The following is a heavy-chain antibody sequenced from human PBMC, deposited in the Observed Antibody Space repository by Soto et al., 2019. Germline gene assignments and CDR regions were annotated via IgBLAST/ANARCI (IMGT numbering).Heavy chain of an antibody. CDR2: IIPIFGTA. CDR3: ARVVASVLLHDAFDI. V-gene: IGHV1-69*01. CDR1: GGTFSSYA. D-gene: IGHD2-21*01. J-gene: IGHJ3*02. Sequence: QVQLVQSGAEVKKPGSSVKVSCKASGGTFSSYAISWVRQAPGQALEWMGGIIPIFGTANYAQKFQGRVTITAEESRSTGYLELSSLRSEDTAVYYCARVVASVLLHDAFDIWGQGTMVTVSS.